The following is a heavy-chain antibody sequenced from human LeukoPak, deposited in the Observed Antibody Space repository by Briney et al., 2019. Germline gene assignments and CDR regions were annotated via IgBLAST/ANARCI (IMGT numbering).Heavy chain of an antibody. V-gene: IGHV3-21*01. CDR1: GFTFSSYT. CDR3: ARDSARLGMDV. J-gene: IGHJ6*02. Sequence: KPGGSLRLSCAASGFTFSSYTMNWVRQAPGKGLEWVSSISSGNSYINYADSVKGRFTISRDNAKNSLYLLLNSLRAEDTAVYYCARDSARLGMDVWGQGTTVTVSS. CDR2: ISSGNSYI. D-gene: IGHD6-25*01.